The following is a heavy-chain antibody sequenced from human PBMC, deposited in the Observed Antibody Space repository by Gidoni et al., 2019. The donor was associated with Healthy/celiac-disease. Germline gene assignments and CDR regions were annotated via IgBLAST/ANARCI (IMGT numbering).Heavy chain of an antibody. J-gene: IGHJ5*02. CDR2: IIPIFGTA. CDR3: ARTAYYYGSGFGWFDP. Sequence: QVPLVQSGAEVKKPGSSVKVSCKASGGTFSSYAISWVRQAPGQGLEWMGGIIPIFGTANYAQKFQGRVTITADESTSTAYMELSSLRSEDTAVYYCARTAYYYGSGFGWFDPWGQGTLVTVSS. CDR1: GGTFSSYA. V-gene: IGHV1-69*01. D-gene: IGHD3-10*01.